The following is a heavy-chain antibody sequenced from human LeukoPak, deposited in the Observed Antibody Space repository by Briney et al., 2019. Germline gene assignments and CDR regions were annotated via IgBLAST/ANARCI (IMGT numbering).Heavy chain of an antibody. Sequence: GGSLRLSCAASGFTVSSNYMSWVRQAPGKGLEWVSVIYSGGSTYYADSVKGRFTISRDNSKNTLYLQMNSLRAEDTAVYYCAKCPRAVAVAKTPFDYWGQGTLVTVSS. CDR3: AKCPRAVAVAKTPFDY. D-gene: IGHD6-19*01. V-gene: IGHV3-53*01. J-gene: IGHJ4*02. CDR2: IYSGGST. CDR1: GFTVSSNY.